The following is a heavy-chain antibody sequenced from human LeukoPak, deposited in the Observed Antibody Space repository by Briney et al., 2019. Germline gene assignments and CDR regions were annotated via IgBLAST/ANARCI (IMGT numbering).Heavy chain of an antibody. J-gene: IGHJ4*02. CDR1: GFTFSSYG. Sequence: QPGRSLRLSCAASGFTFSSYGMHWVRQAPGKGVEGVAVISYDGSSKYYAASVKGRFPISRDNSKPTLYLQMSSLRAEDTAVYYCATAPPPDTAMAGFDYWGQGTLVTVSS. CDR3: ATAPPPDTAMAGFDY. V-gene: IGHV3-30*03. CDR2: ISYDGSSK. D-gene: IGHD5-18*01.